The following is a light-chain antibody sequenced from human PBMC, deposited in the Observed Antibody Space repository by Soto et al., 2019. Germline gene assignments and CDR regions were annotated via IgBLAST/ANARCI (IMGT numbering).Light chain of an antibody. V-gene: IGKV3-15*01. CDR1: QSVSSN. CDR3: QQYNNCPVYT. J-gene: IGKJ2*01. CDR2: GAS. Sequence: EIVMTQSPATLSVSPGERATLSCRASQSVSSNLAWYQQKPAQAPRLLIYGASTMVSAIPAWFSGSGSGTEFSLAISSPQSEVFALYYCQQYNNCPVYTFGQGANLDIK.